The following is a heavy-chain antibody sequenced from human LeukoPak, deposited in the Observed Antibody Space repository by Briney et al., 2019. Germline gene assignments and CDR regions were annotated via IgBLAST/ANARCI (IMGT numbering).Heavy chain of an antibody. Sequence: SETLSLTCTVSGGSISSGGYYWSWIRQRPGKGLEWIGYIYYSGSTYYNPSLKSRVTISVDTSKNQFSLKLSSVTAADTAVYYCARGVDYGDSIYYYYGMDVWGQGTTVTVSS. J-gene: IGHJ6*02. CDR3: ARGVDYGDSIYYYYGMDV. D-gene: IGHD4-17*01. CDR2: IYYSGST. CDR1: GGSISSGGYY. V-gene: IGHV4-31*03.